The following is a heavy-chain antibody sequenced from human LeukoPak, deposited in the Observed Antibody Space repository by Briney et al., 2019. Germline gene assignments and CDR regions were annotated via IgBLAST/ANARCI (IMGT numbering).Heavy chain of an antibody. CDR1: GFTFSSYG. V-gene: IGHV3-33*01. CDR2: IWYDGSNK. D-gene: IGHD3-22*01. CDR3: ARSPVAPYDSSGYYQSRYTYYFDY. Sequence: GGSLRLSCAASGFTFSSYGMHWVRQAPGKGLEWVAVIWYDGSNKYYADSVKGRFTISRDNSKNTLYLQMNSLRAEDTAVYYCARSPVAPYDSSGYYQSRYTYYFDYWGQGTLVTVSS. J-gene: IGHJ4*02.